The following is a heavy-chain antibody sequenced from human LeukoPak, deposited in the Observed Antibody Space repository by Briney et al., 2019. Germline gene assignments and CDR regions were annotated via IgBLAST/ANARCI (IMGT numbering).Heavy chain of an antibody. J-gene: IGHJ6*03. CDR2: IYYSGTT. CDR3: ARDNDFWSGYSRYYMDV. CDR1: GGSISSYY. D-gene: IGHD3-3*01. V-gene: IGHV4-59*01. Sequence: SETLSLTCTVSGGSISSYYWTWIRQPPGKGLEWIGYIYYSGTTYYNPSLKSRVTISLDTSKNKFSLNLTSVNVADTAVYYCARDNDFWSGYSRYYMDVWGKGTTVTVSS.